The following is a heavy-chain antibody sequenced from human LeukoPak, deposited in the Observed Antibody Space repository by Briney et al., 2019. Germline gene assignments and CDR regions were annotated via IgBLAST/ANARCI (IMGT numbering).Heavy chain of an antibody. V-gene: IGHV3-74*01. CDR2: INNDGSTT. Sequence: GGSLRLSCVASGFTFSSYWMHWVRQAPGKGLVWVSRINNDGSTTTYADPVKGRFTISRDNAKNTLYLQMNSLRGEDTAVYYCTRDTRGTIGTTTLDYWGQGTLVTVSS. D-gene: IGHD1-1*01. J-gene: IGHJ4*02. CDR3: TRDTRGTIGTTTLDY. CDR1: GFTFSSYW.